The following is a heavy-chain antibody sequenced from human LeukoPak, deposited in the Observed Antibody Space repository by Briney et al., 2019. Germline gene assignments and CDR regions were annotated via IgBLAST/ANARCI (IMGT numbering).Heavy chain of an antibody. CDR1: GITFSDYN. CDR2: ITNGGSTI. Sequence: PGRSLRLSCAASGITFSDYNMNWVRQAPGKGLEWVSYITNGGSTIHHADSVKGRFTISRDNAKKTLYLQMNSLRAEDTAVYYCARSIGLTGGGVDVWGQGTTVTVSS. D-gene: IGHD3-9*01. V-gene: IGHV3-11*01. J-gene: IGHJ6*02. CDR3: ARSIGLTGGGVDV.